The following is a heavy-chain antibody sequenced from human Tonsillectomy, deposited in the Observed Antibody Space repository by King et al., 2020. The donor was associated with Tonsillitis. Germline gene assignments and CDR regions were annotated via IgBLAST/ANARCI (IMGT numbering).Heavy chain of an antibody. CDR3: ARNRGGDLDY. CDR1: GDSVSSNSVA. J-gene: IGHJ4*02. D-gene: IGHD3-16*01. Sequence: VQLQQSGPGLVKPSQTLSLTCAISGDSVSSNSVALNWIRQSPSRGLEWLGRTYYRSRWSYDYSVSVKSRITINPYTYKNQFSLQLSSVTPEDTAVYYCARNRGGDLDYWGQGTLVTVSS. V-gene: IGHV6-1*01. CDR2: TYYRSRWSY.